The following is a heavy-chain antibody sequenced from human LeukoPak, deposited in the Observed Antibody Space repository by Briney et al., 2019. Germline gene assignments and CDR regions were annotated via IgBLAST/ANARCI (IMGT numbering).Heavy chain of an antibody. V-gene: IGHV1-2*02. Sequence: ASVKVSCKASGYTFTGYYMHWVRQAPGQGLEWMGWINPNSGGTNYAQKLQGRVTMTRDTSISTAYMELSRLRSDDTAVYYCARVEGYCSSTSCYNYYYGMDVWGQGTTVTVSS. CDR2: INPNSGGT. CDR3: ARVEGYCSSTSCYNYYYGMDV. J-gene: IGHJ6*02. CDR1: GYTFTGYY. D-gene: IGHD2-2*02.